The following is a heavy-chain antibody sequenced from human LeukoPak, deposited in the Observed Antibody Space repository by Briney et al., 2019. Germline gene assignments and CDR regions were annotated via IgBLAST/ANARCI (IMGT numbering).Heavy chain of an antibody. V-gene: IGHV1-18*01. J-gene: IGHJ4*02. Sequence: ASVKVSCKAFGYTFTSYGISWARQAPGQGLEWMGWISGYNGDTNYAQKLQGRVTMTTDPSTSTAYMELGSLRSDDTAVYYCARDGNTLPSDYWGQGTLVTVSS. CDR3: ARDGNTLPSDY. CDR1: GYTFTSYG. D-gene: IGHD2/OR15-2a*01. CDR2: ISGYNGDT.